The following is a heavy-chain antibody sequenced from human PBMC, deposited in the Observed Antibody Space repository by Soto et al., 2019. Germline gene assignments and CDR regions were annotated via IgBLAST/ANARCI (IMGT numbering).Heavy chain of an antibody. CDR3: ASLGYSSGWYYTEYFHH. D-gene: IGHD6-19*01. CDR2: IKQDESEK. CDR1: GFTFSSYW. V-gene: IGHV3-7*01. Sequence: GGSLRLSCAASGFTFSSYWMSWVRQAPGKGLEWVANIKQDESEKYYVDSVKGRFTISRDNAKNSLYLQMNSLRAEETAVYYCASLGYSSGWYYTEYFHHWGQGTLVTVSS. J-gene: IGHJ1*01.